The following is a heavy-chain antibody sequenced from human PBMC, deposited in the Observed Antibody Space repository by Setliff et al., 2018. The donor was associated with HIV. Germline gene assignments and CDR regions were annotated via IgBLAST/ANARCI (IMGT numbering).Heavy chain of an antibody. V-gene: IGHV4-39*01. Sequence: SETLSLTCIVSGGSISRSHLYWGWIRQPPGKGLEWIGSIFYTGSTYYYNPSLKSRVTISVDASDNQFSLKLSSVTATDTAVYYCARSPAAEGFWGQGTLVTVSS. D-gene: IGHD6-13*01. CDR2: IFYTGSTY. CDR3: ARSPAAEGF. CDR1: GGSISRSHLY. J-gene: IGHJ4*02.